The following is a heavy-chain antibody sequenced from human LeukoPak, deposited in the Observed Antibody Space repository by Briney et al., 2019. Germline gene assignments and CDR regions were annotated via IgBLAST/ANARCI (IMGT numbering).Heavy chain of an antibody. CDR1: GFSFTTYT. D-gene: IGHD3-16*01. J-gene: IGHJ4*02. CDR3: ARDWGPSDY. CDR2: ISGAGGSI. V-gene: IGHV3-48*02. Sequence: GGSLRLACAAAGFSFTTYTMSWVRQAPGKGREWVSYISGAGGSIYYADSVQGRFTISRDNGQDSLYLQMNSLRDEDTAVYYCARDWGPSDYWGQGTLATVSS.